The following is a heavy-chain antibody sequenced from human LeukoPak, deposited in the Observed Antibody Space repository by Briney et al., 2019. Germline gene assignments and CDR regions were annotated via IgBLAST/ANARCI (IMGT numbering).Heavy chain of an antibody. Sequence: SETLSLTCAVYGGSFSGYYWSWIRQPPGKGLEWIGEINHSGSTNYNPSLKSRVTISVDTSKNQFSLKLSSVTAADTAVYYCARLEVPAANNWFDPWGQGTLVTVSS. CDR1: GGSFSGYY. CDR3: ARLEVPAANNWFDP. J-gene: IGHJ5*02. D-gene: IGHD2-2*01. CDR2: INHSGST. V-gene: IGHV4-34*01.